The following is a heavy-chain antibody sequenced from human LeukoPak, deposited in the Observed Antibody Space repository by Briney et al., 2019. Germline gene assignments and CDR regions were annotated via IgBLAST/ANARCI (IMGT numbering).Heavy chain of an antibody. J-gene: IGHJ4*02. CDR2: INHSGST. Sequence: SETLYLTCAVYGGSFSGYYWSWIRQPPGKGLEWIGEINHSGSTNYNPSLKSRVTISVDTSKNQFSLKLSSVTAADTAVYYCALTSSLVVNQYRGQGTLVTVSS. CDR1: GGSFSGYY. CDR3: ALTSSLVVNQY. V-gene: IGHV4-34*01. D-gene: IGHD3-22*01.